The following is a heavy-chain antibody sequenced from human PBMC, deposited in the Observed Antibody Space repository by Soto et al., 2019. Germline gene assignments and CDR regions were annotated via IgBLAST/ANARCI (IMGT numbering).Heavy chain of an antibody. V-gene: IGHV3-74*03. J-gene: IGHJ3*02. CDR2: ISFDGTAT. CDR1: GFTFSDSW. CDR3: VRDRRLRGHPFDI. D-gene: IGHD2-21*02. Sequence: VQLVESGGGLVQPGGSLRLSCVASGFTFSDSWMHWVRQAPGKGLMWVSRISFDGTATTSADSVRGRFSISRDNAKNTLFLQMNQLRADDTAMYYCVRDRRLRGHPFDIWGQGTFVTVSS.